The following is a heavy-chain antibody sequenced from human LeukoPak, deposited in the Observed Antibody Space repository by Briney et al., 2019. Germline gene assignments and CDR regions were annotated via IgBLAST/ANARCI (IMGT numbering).Heavy chain of an antibody. CDR2: INSDGSST. V-gene: IGHV3-74*01. CDR1: GFTFSSYW. Sequence: GGSLRLSCAASGFTFSSYWMHWVHQAPGKGLVWVSRINSDGSSTSYADSVKGRFTISRDNAKNTLYLQMNSLRAEDTAVYYCARDHLSSGSSPDYYYYYYMDVWGKGTTVTISS. J-gene: IGHJ6*03. CDR3: ARDHLSSGSSPDYYYYYYMDV. D-gene: IGHD6-19*01.